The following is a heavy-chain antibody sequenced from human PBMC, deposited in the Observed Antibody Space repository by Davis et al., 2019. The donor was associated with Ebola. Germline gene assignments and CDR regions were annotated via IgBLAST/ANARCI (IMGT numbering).Heavy chain of an antibody. CDR2: MNPNSGNT. V-gene: IGHV1-8*03. CDR1: GYTFTSYD. Sequence: VKVSCKASGYTFTSYDINWVRQATGQGLEWMGWMNPNSGNTGYAQKFQGRVTITRNTSTSTAYMELSSLRSEDTAVYYCARGRAYYYDSSDAFDIWGQGTMVTVSS. J-gene: IGHJ3*02. D-gene: IGHD3-22*01. CDR3: ARGRAYYYDSSDAFDI.